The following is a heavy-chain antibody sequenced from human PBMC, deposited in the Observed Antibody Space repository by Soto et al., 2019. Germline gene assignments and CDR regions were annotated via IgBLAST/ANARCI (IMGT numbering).Heavy chain of an antibody. CDR1: GFTFSSYG. CDR3: AKWGVAGTADP. V-gene: IGHV3-30*18. D-gene: IGHD6-19*01. Sequence: QVQLVESGGGVVQPGRSLRLSCAASGFTFSSYGMHWVRQAPGKGLEWVAVISYDGSNKYYADSVKGRFTISRDNSKNTLYLQMNSLRAEDTAVYYCAKWGVAGTADPWGQGTLVTVSS. CDR2: ISYDGSNK. J-gene: IGHJ5*02.